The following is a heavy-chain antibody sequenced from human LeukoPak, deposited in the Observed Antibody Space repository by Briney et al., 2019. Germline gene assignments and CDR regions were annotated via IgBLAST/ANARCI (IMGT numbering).Heavy chain of an antibody. Sequence: PSETLSLTCTVSGGSISSYYWSWIRQPPGKGLEGIGYIYYSGSTNYNPSLKSRVTISVDTSKNQFSLKLSSVTDADTAVYYCARTVAKPYYFDYWGQGTMVTVSS. J-gene: IGHJ4*02. CDR1: GGSISSYY. V-gene: IGHV4-59*01. CDR3: ARTVAKPYYFDY. CDR2: IYYSGST. D-gene: IGHD4-23*01.